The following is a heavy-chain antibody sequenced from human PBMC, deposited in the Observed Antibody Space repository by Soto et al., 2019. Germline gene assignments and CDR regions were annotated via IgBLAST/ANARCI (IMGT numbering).Heavy chain of an antibody. CDR2: ILGSGGT. Sequence: EVQLLESGGGLVQPGGSLRLSCAASGFTFHTYAMSWVRQTPGKGLEWISGILGSGGTYYADSVKGRFTISRDNSKNTLYLQMNSLRAVDTAMYYCAKDRQPDGFWPFDHWGQGTLITVSS. D-gene: IGHD3-3*01. CDR1: GFTFHTYA. J-gene: IGHJ4*02. CDR3: AKDRQPDGFWPFDH. V-gene: IGHV3-23*01.